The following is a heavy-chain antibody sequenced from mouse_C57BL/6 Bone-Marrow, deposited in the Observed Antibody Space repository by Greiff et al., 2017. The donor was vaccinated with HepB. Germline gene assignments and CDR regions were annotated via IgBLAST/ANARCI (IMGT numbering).Heavy chain of an antibody. V-gene: IGHV1-4*01. CDR2: INPSSGYT. CDR1: GYTFTSYT. CDR3: ARSPYSNYPWFAY. D-gene: IGHD2-5*01. Sequence: QVQLQQSGAELARPGASVKMSCKASGYTFTSYTMHWVKQRPGQGLEWIGYINPSSGYTKYNQKFKDKATLTADKSSSTAYMQLRSLTSEDSAVYYCARSPYSNYPWFAYWGQGTLVTVSA. J-gene: IGHJ3*01.